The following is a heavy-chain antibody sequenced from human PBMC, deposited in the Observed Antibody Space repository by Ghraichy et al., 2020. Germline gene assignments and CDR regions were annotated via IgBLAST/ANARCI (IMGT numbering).Heavy chain of an antibody. CDR1: GFSFTNAW. J-gene: IGHJ3*02. CDR3: ATDRELGAFDI. D-gene: IGHD1-26*01. V-gene: IGHV3-15*05. CDR2: IRSKADGGTT. Sequence: GGSLRLSCAASGFSFTNAWMSWVRQAPGKGLEWLGRIRSKADGGTTDYAAPVRGGFTISRDDSKNTLYLQMDSLKTEDTAVYYCATDRELGAFDIWGQGTMVTVSS.